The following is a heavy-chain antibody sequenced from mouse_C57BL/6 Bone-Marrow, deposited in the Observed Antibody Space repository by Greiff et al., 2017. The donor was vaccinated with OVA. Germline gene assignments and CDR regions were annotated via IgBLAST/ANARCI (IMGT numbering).Heavy chain of an antibody. J-gene: IGHJ2*01. CDR3: TTGYVSDY. CDR1: GFNIKDDY. CDR2: IDPENGDT. V-gene: IGHV14-4*01. D-gene: IGHD1-2*01. Sequence: VQLQQSGAELVRPGASVKLSCTASGFNIKDDYMHWVKQRPEQGLEWIGWIDPENGDTEYASKFQGKATITADTSSNTAYLQLSSLTSEDTAVYYCTTGYVSDYWGQGTTLTVSS.